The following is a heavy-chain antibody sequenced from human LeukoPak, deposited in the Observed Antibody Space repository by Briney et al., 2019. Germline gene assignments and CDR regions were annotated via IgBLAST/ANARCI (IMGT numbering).Heavy chain of an antibody. Sequence: GSLRLSCAASGFTFSDYNMRWIRQPPGKGLEWIGNIYYSGSTYYNPSLKGRLTMSVDRSNNLFSLNLNSVTAADTAVYYCARIIAASQDVFDIWGQGTMITVSS. CDR1: GFTFSDYN. J-gene: IGHJ3*02. D-gene: IGHD6-6*01. CDR2: IYYSGST. CDR3: ARIIAASQDVFDI. V-gene: IGHV4-59*04.